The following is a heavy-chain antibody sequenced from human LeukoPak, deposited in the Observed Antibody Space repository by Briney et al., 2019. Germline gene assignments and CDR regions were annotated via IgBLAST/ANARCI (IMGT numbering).Heavy chain of an antibody. Sequence: GGSLRLSCAASGFTLSSYNMKWVRQAPGKGLEWVSSISYRSTDIVYADSVKGRFTIFRDNAKKSLYLQMSSLRAEATAVYYCARVYSSSWYSGYLYMDVWGKGTTVTVSS. CDR2: ISYRSTDI. CDR1: GFTLSSYN. CDR3: ARVYSSSWYSGYLYMDV. J-gene: IGHJ6*03. D-gene: IGHD6-13*01. V-gene: IGHV3-21*01.